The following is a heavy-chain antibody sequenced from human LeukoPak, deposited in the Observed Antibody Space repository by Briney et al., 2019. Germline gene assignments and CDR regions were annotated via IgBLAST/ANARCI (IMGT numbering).Heavy chain of an antibody. CDR2: IYYSGST. D-gene: IGHD3-22*01. CDR1: GGSISSYY. V-gene: IGHV4-59*08. CDR3: ARQTITMIVVVSPHAFDI. J-gene: IGHJ3*02. Sequence: SETLSLTCTVSGGSISSYYWSWIRQPPGKGLEWIGYIYYSGSTNYNPSLKSRVTISVDTSKNQFSLKLSSVTAADTAVYYCARQTITMIVVVSPHAFDIWGQGTMVTVSS.